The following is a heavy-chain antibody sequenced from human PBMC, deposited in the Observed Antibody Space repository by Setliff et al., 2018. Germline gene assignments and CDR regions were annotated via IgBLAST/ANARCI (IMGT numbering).Heavy chain of an antibody. CDR2: ISSSSSYI. J-gene: IGHJ6*02. V-gene: IGHV3-21*01. CDR1: GFTFSSYS. CDR3: AKAWGSAVAGTPPYYYYGMGV. D-gene: IGHD6-19*01. Sequence: GGSLRLSCAASGFTFSSYSMNWVRQAPGKGLEWVSSISSSSSYIYYADSGKGRFIISRDNSKNTLYLQMNSLRAEDTAVYYCAKAWGSAVAGTPPYYYYGMGVWGQGTTVTVSS.